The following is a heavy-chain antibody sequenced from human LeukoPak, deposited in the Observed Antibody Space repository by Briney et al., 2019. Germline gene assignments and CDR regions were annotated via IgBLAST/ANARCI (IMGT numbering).Heavy chain of an antibody. CDR2: IYTSGST. D-gene: IGHD3-10*01. J-gene: IGHJ4*02. CDR3: ARARSYYGSGSYFDY. Sequence: SETLSLTCTVSGGSISSYYWSWIRQSAGKGLEWIGRIYTSGSTNYNPSLKSRVNMSIDTSKNQFSLKLSSVTAADTAVYYCARARSYYGSGSYFDYWGQGTLVTVSS. CDR1: GGSISSYY. V-gene: IGHV4-4*07.